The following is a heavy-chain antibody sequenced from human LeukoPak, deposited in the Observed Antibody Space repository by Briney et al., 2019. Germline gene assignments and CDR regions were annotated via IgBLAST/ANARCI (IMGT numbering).Heavy chain of an antibody. CDR2: INPNSGGT. Sequence: ASVKVSCKASGYTFTGYYMHWVRQAPGQGLEWMGWINPNSGGTNYAQKFQGRVTMTRDTSISTAYMELSRLGSDDTAVYYCARAVVPNAEFDYWGQGTLVTVSS. CDR1: GYTFTGYY. D-gene: IGHD1-1*01. J-gene: IGHJ4*02. CDR3: ARAVVPNAEFDY. V-gene: IGHV1-2*02.